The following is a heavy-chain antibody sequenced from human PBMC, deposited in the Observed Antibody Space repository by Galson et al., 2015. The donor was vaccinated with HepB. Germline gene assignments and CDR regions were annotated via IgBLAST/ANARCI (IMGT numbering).Heavy chain of an antibody. CDR1: GYTLTGLS. V-gene: IGHV1-24*01. CDR2: FDPEDGET. CDR3: ALYNWNGNWFDP. J-gene: IGHJ5*02. D-gene: IGHD1-20*01. Sequence: QSGAEVKKPGASVKVSCKVSGYTLTGLSMHWVRQAPGKGLEWMGGFDPEDGETIYAQNFQGRVTMTEDTSTDTAYMELTSLRSEDTALYYCALYNWNGNWFDPWGQGTLVTVSS.